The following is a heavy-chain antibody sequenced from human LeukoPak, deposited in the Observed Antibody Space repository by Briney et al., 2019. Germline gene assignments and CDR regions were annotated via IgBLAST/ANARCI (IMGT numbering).Heavy chain of an antibody. Sequence: SDTLSLTCAVSGYSITSSSWWGWNRQPPGKGLEWIGYIYHSGTTYYNPSLQSRVTMSVGTSKNQFSLKLSSVTAVDTAVYYCARKENVYYYFDYWGQGTLVTVSS. CDR1: GYSITSSSW. J-gene: IGHJ4*02. D-gene: IGHD3-10*01. V-gene: IGHV4-28*01. CDR2: IYHSGTT. CDR3: ARKENVYYYFDY.